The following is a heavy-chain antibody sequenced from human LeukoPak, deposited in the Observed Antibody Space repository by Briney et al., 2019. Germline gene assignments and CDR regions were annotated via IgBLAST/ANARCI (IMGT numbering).Heavy chain of an antibody. CDR1: GFTFSSYA. CDR3: ARDIGITMVRGVSYYFDY. V-gene: IGHV3-30-3*01. CDR2: ISYDGSNK. D-gene: IGHD3-10*01. J-gene: IGHJ4*02. Sequence: GRSLRLSCAASGFTFSSYAMHWVRQAPGKGLEWVAVISYDGSNKYYADSVKGRFTISRDNSKNTLYLQMNSLRAEDTAVYYCARDIGITMVRGVSYYFDYWGQGTLVTVSS.